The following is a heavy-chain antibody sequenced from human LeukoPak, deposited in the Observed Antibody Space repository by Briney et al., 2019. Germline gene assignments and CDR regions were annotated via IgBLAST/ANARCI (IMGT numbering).Heavy chain of an antibody. CDR3: ARRSHSGSYYGYFDL. CDR1: GGTFSSYA. D-gene: IGHD1-26*01. CDR2: IIPIFGTA. V-gene: IGHV1-69*05. Sequence: SVKVSCKASGGTFSSYAISWVRQAPGQGLEWMGGIIPIFGTANYAQKFQGRVTITTDESTSTAYMELSSLRSEDTAVYYCARRSHSGSYYGYFDLWGRGTLVTVSS. J-gene: IGHJ2*01.